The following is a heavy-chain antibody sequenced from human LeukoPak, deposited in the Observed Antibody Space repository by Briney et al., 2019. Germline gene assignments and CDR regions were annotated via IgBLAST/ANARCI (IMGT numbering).Heavy chain of an antibody. CDR3: ARTRWFGSNWFDP. CDR2: INHSGST. Sequence: KPSETLSLTCAVYGGSFSGYYWSWIRQPPGKGPEWIGEINHSGSTNYNPSLKSRVTISVDTSKNQFSLKLSSVTAADTAVYYCARTRWFGSNWFDPWGQGTLVTVSS. CDR1: GGSFSGYY. J-gene: IGHJ5*02. D-gene: IGHD3-10*01. V-gene: IGHV4-34*01.